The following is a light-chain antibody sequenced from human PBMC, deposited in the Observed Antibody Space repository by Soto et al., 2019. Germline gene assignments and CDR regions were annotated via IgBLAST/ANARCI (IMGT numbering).Light chain of an antibody. V-gene: IGKV1-5*01. J-gene: IGKJ2*01. Sequence: DIQMTQSPSTVSASVGDRVTITCRASQSINTWLAWYQQKPGKAPRVLIYDASSLQSGVPSRFSGSGSGTEFTLTLSSLEPDDFGTYYCQQYDGNFGQGTKLEIK. CDR2: DAS. CDR3: QQYDGN. CDR1: QSINTW.